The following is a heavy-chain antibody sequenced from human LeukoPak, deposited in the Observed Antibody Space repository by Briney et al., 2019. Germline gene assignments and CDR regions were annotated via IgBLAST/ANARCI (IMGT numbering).Heavy chain of an antibody. V-gene: IGHV3-30-3*01. CDR1: GFRFSSY. CDR2: ISAEGDIQ. CDR3: TRDMIRGVPDYIDY. D-gene: IGHD3-10*01. Sequence: PGGSLRLSCAATGFRFSSYMHWVRQAPGKGLEWVAAISAEGDIQIYLDSVMGRFTISRDNSKSTLYLQMNSLRIEDTGFYYCTRDMIRGVPDYIDYWGQGTLVTVSS. J-gene: IGHJ4*02.